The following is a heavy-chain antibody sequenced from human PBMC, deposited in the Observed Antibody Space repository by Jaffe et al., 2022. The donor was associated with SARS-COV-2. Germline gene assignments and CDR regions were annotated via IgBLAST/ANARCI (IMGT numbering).Heavy chain of an antibody. Sequence: QVQLQESGPGLVKPSQTLSLTCTVSGGSISSGSYYWSWIRQPAGKGLEWIGRIYTSGSTNYNPSLKSRVTISVDTSKNQFSLKLSSVTAADTAVYYCARGGRRWELLPFDYWGQGTLVTVSS. CDR3: ARGGRRWELLPFDY. V-gene: IGHV4-61*02. D-gene: IGHD1-26*01. J-gene: IGHJ4*02. CDR1: GGSISSGSYY. CDR2: IYTSGST.